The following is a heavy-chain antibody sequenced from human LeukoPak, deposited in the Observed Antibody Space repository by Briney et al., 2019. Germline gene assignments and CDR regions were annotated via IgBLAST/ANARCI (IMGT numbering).Heavy chain of an antibody. CDR2: IIPIFGTA. V-gene: IGHV1-69*05. D-gene: IGHD2-2*01. Sequence: ASVKVSCKASGGTFSSYAISWVRQAPGQGLEWMGGIIPIFGTANYAQKFQGRVTITTDESTSTAYMELSSLRSEDTAVYYCAAFVGYCSSTSCYNWFDPWGQGTLVTVSS. CDR3: AAFVGYCSSTSCYNWFDP. CDR1: GGTFSSYA. J-gene: IGHJ5*02.